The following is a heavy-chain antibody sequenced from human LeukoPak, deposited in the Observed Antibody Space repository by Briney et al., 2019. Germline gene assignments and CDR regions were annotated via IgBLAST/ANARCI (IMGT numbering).Heavy chain of an antibody. CDR2: INTDSGGT. CDR1: GYIFTGYY. V-gene: IGHV1-2*02. J-gene: IGHJ4*02. CDR3: ARGTSIVRGIIDY. D-gene: IGHD3-10*01. Sequence: ASVKVSCKASGYIFTGYYMHWVRQAPGQGLEWMGWINTDSGGTNYAQKFQGRVTLTRDTSITTAYMELNRLRSGDTAVYYCARGTSIVRGIIDYWGQGTLVTVSS.